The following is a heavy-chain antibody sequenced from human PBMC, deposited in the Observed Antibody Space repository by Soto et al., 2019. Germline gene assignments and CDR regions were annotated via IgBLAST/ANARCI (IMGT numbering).Heavy chain of an antibody. CDR2: VYYGGST. CDR3: AGGDYYHSSGYYFYYYTMDV. CDR1: DGSISSSSYY. V-gene: IGHV4-39*01. Sequence: SQTLSVTCTVADGSISSSSYYRGWIRQPPGKGLEWIGNVYYGGSTYYNPSLKSRVTISVETSKSQFPLKLSSVTAADTAVYYCAGGDYYHSSGYYFYYYTMDVWGQGTTVTVSS. J-gene: IGHJ6*02. D-gene: IGHD3-22*01.